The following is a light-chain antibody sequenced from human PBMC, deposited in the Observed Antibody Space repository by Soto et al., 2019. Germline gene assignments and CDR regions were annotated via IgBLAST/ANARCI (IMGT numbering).Light chain of an antibody. CDR3: QVWDSSSDHVV. J-gene: IGLJ2*01. CDR2: DDS. V-gene: IGLV3-21*02. CDR1: TIGTKS. Sequence: SYELTQPPSVSVVPGQSARITCGGNTIGTKSVHWYQQKPGQAPVVVVHDDSDRPSGIPERFSGSNSGNTATLTISRVEAGDEADYYCQVWDSSSDHVVFGGGTKLTVL.